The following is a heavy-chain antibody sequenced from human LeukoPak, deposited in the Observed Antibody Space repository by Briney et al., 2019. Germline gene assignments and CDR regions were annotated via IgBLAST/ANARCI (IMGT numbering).Heavy chain of an antibody. D-gene: IGHD3-22*01. J-gene: IGHJ4*02. V-gene: IGHV3-23*01. CDR3: AKGPYYYDSSGYYYGIWFDY. CDR1: GFTLSSYA. CDR2: ISGSGGST. Sequence: GGSLRLSCAASGFTLSSYAMSWVRQAPGKGLEWVSAISGSGGSTYYADSVKGRFTISRDNSKNTLYLRMNSLRAEDTAVYYCAKGPYYYDSSGYYYGIWFDYWGQGTLVTVSS.